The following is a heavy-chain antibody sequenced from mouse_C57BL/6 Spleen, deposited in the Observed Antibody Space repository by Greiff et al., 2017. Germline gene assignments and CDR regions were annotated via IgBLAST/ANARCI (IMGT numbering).Heavy chain of an antibody. Sequence: QVQLQQPGAELVKPGASVKLSCKASGYTFPSYWMHLVKQRPGQGLEWIGEIDPSDSYTNYNQKFKGKATLTVDTSSSTAYMQLSSLTSEDSAVYYCARYYYGSKYFDYWGQGTTLTVSS. J-gene: IGHJ2*01. CDR1: GYTFPSYW. D-gene: IGHD1-1*01. V-gene: IGHV1-50*01. CDR3: ARYYYGSKYFDY. CDR2: IDPSDSYT.